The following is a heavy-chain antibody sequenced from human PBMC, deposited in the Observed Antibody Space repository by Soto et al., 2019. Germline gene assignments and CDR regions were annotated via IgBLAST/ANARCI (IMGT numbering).Heavy chain of an antibody. V-gene: IGHV1-18*01. Sequence: QIHLVQSGAEVKKPGASVKVSCKGSGYGFTTYGITWVRQAPGQGLEWMAWISAHNGNTNYAQKLQGRVTVTRDTSTSTAYMEQRGLRSDVTAGYYWARGRYGDYWGQGALVTVSS. CDR3: ARGRYGDY. D-gene: IGHD1-1*01. J-gene: IGHJ4*02. CDR1: GYGFTTYG. CDR2: ISAHNGNT.